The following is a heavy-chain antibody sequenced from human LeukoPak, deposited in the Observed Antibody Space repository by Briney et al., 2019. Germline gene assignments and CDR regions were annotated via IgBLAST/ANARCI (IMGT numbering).Heavy chain of an antibody. CDR3: ALISNVVGAPIGAFDI. CDR1: GFTVSSNY. Sequence: GGSLRLSCAASGFTVSSNYMSWVRQAPGKGLEWVSVIYSGGSTYYADSVKGRFTISRDNSENTLYLQMNSLRAEDTAVYYCALISNVVGAPIGAFDIWGQGTMVTVSS. J-gene: IGHJ3*02. V-gene: IGHV3-66*01. D-gene: IGHD1-26*01. CDR2: IYSGGST.